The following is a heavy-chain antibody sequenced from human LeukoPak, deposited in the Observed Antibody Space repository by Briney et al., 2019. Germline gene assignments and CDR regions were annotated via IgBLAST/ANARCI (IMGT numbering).Heavy chain of an antibody. V-gene: IGHV1-3*01. Sequence: ASVKVSCKASGYTFTSYAMHWVRQAPGQRLEWMGWISAGNGNTKYSQKFQGRVTITRDTSASTAYMELSSLRSDDTAVYYWARGYYGSGSYYIRDWFDPWGQGTPVTVSS. CDR3: ARGYYGSGSYYIRDWFDP. CDR1: GYTFTSYA. CDR2: ISAGNGNT. D-gene: IGHD3-10*01. J-gene: IGHJ5*02.